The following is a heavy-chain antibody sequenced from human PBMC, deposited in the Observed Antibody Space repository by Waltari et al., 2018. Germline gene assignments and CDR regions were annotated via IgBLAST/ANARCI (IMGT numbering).Heavy chain of an antibody. CDR1: GFTFSSYW. CDR2: IKQDGSEK. D-gene: IGHD1-26*01. J-gene: IGHJ4*02. V-gene: IGHV3-7*03. Sequence: EVQLVESGGGLVQPGGSLSLSCAASGFTFSSYWMSWVRQAPGKGLEWVANIKQDGSEKYYVDSVKGRFTISRDNAKNSLYLQMNSLRAEDTAVYYCARDPAGSYSDYWGQGTLVTVSS. CDR3: ARDPAGSYSDY.